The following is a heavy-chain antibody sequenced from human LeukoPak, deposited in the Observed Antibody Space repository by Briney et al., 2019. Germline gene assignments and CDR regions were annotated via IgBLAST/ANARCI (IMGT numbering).Heavy chain of an antibody. Sequence: SETLSLTCTVSGGSISSYYWSWIRQPPGKGLEWIGYIYYSESANYNPSLKSRVTISVDTSKNQFSLKLSSVTAADTAVYYCARNWNYGAHFDYWGQGTLVTVSS. CDR1: GGSISSYY. J-gene: IGHJ4*02. V-gene: IGHV4-59*01. CDR3: ARNWNYGAHFDY. CDR2: IYYSESA. D-gene: IGHD1-7*01.